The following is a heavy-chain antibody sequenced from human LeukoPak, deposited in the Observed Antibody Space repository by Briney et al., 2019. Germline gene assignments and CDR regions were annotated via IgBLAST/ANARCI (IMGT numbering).Heavy chain of an antibody. Sequence: GGSLRLSCAASGFTFSSYSMNWVRQAPGKGLEWVSSISSRSSYIYDADSVKGRFTTSRDNAENSLYLQMNSLRAEDTAVYYCARVSSGWNFDYWGQGTLVTVSS. V-gene: IGHV3-21*01. CDR2: ISSRSSYI. CDR3: ARVSSGWNFDY. J-gene: IGHJ4*02. D-gene: IGHD6-19*01. CDR1: GFTFSSYS.